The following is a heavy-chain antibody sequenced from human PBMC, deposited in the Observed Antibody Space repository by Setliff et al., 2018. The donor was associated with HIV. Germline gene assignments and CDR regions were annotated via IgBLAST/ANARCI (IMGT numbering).Heavy chain of an antibody. V-gene: IGHV4-39*07. Sequence: PSETLSLTCTVFRHSIPNTYYYWGWIRQSPGKGLEWIGSFYYNGATHRNPSLKSRVSISVESAENRFSLKLTSVTDADTAVYYCARVRRGSSARAPFDSWGQGALVTVSS. CDR3: ARVRRGSSARAPFDS. CDR1: RHSIPNTYYY. D-gene: IGHD6-6*01. J-gene: IGHJ4*02. CDR2: FYYNGAT.